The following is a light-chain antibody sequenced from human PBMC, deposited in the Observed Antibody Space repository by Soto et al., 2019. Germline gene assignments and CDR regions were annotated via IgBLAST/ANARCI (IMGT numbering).Light chain of an antibody. CDR2: GAS. CDR1: QTVSSNY. V-gene: IGKV3-20*01. CDR3: QQYDSFRT. Sequence: EIILTQSPDTLSLSPGERATLSCRASQTVSSNYLAWCQQRPGQAPRLLIYGASTRAAGIPDRFSGSGSGTDFTLTITRLEPEDSAVYSCQQYDSFRTFGQGTKVDI. J-gene: IGKJ1*01.